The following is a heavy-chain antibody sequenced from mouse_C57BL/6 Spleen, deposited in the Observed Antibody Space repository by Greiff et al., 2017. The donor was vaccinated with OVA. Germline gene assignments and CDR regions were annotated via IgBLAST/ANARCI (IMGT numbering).Heavy chain of an antibody. CDR3: TPLLGRFAY. D-gene: IGHD4-1*01. V-gene: IGHV14-4*01. CDR1: GFKIKDDY. CDR2: IDPENGDT. J-gene: IGHJ3*01. Sequence: VQLQQSGAELVRPGASVKLSCTASGFKIKDDYMHWVKQRPEQGLEWIGWIDPENGDTEYASKFQGKATITADTSSNTAYLQLSSLTSEDTAVYYCTPLLGRFAYWGQGTLVTVSA.